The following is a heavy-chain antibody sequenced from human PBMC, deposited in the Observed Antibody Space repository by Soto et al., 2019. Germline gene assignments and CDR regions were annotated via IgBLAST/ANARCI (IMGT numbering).Heavy chain of an antibody. CDR3: ARDITIFGVAAFDY. D-gene: IGHD3-3*01. Sequence: GGSLRLSCAASGFTFSSYAMHWVRQAPGKGLEWVAVISYDGSNKYYADSVKGRFTISRDNSKNTLYLQMNSLRAEDTAVYYCARDITIFGVAAFDYWGQGTLVTVSS. CDR2: ISYDGSNK. V-gene: IGHV3-30-3*01. CDR1: GFTFSSYA. J-gene: IGHJ4*02.